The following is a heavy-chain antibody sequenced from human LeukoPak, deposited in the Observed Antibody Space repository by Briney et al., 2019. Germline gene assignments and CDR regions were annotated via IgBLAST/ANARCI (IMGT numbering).Heavy chain of an antibody. Sequence: SETLSLTCTVSGGSMSGYFWSWIRQPPGKGVEWIAYIYSNGGTSYNPSLKSRVTISIDTSKNQFSPKLSSVTVADTAVYYCARDSDASGFLAYWGQGMLVTVSS. D-gene: IGHD3-3*01. J-gene: IGHJ4*02. CDR3: ARDSDASGFLAY. CDR1: GGSMSGYF. V-gene: IGHV4-59*01. CDR2: IYSNGGT.